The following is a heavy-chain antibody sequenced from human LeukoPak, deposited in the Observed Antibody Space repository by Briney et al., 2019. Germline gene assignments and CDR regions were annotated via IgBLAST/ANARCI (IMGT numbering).Heavy chain of an antibody. Sequence: SETLSLTCTVSGGSVSSGSYYGSWIRQPPGKGLEWIGYIYYSGSTNYNPSLKSRVTISVDTSKNQFSLKQSSVTAADTAVYYCARAGTGVQGVITVWGQGTLVTVSS. CDR1: GGSVSSGSYY. CDR3: ARAGTGVQGVITV. V-gene: IGHV4-61*01. CDR2: IYYSGST. J-gene: IGHJ4*02. D-gene: IGHD3-10*01.